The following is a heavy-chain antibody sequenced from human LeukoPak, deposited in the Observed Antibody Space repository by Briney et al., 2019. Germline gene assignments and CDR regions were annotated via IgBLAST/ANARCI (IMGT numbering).Heavy chain of an antibody. CDR1: GFTFDDYA. Sequence: PGRSLRLSCAASGFTFDDYAMPCVRQAPGKGLEWVSGISWNSGIIGYADSVKGLFTISRDNAKNSLYLQMNSLRAEDTALYYCAKGPTPSLLGWFDPWGQGTLVTVSS. CDR3: AKGPTPSLLGWFDP. CDR2: ISWNSGII. V-gene: IGHV3-9*01. D-gene: IGHD7-27*01. J-gene: IGHJ5*02.